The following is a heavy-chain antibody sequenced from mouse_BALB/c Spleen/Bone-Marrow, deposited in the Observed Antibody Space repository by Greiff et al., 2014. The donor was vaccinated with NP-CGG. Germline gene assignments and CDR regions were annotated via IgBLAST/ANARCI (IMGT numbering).Heavy chain of an antibody. CDR2: IDPANGNT. Sequence: EVQVVESGAELVKPGASVKLSCTASGFSIKDTYMHWVKQRPEQGLEWIGRIDPANGNTKYDPKFQGKATITADTSSNTAYLQLSSLTSEDTAVYYCASYYYGSSLFAYWGQGTLVTVSA. CDR1: GFSIKDTY. D-gene: IGHD1-1*01. CDR3: ASYYYGSSLFAY. J-gene: IGHJ3*01. V-gene: IGHV14-3*02.